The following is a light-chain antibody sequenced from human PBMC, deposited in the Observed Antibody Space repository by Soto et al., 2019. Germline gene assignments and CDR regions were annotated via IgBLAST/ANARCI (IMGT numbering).Light chain of an antibody. Sequence: EIVMTQSPATLSVSPGERATLSCRASQSVRSNLAWYQQKPGQSPRLLIYGASTRATGIPARFSGSWSGTEFTLTISSLQSEDFATYFCQQYDRWPPKTFGQGTKVDIK. CDR3: QQYDRWPPKT. V-gene: IGKV3-15*01. CDR1: QSVRSN. J-gene: IGKJ1*01. CDR2: GAS.